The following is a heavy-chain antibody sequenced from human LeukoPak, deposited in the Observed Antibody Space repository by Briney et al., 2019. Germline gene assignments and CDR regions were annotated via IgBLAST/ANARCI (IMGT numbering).Heavy chain of an antibody. D-gene: IGHD2-2*01. J-gene: IGHJ4*02. CDR1: GFTFTTYA. Sequence: PGGSLRLSCAASGFTFTTYAMSWVRQSPGKGLEWVSSISDSGDRTYYADSVKGRFTISRDNSRNTLYLQVNSLRAEDTAVYYCAKSGSVPPDYWGQGTLVTVSS. CDR2: ISDSGDRT. V-gene: IGHV3-23*01. CDR3: AKSGSVPPDY.